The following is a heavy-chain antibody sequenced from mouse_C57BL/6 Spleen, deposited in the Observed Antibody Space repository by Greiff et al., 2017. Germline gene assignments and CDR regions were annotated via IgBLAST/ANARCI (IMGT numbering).Heavy chain of an antibody. Sequence: EVQRVEPGGGLVQPKGSLKLSCAASGFTFHTYAMHWVRQAPGKGLEWVASLRSKSSNYATYYADSVKDRFTISRDDSQSMLDLQMHNLKTDDTAMYYCPLYYSYDVAWFAYWGQGTLVTVSA. CDR2: LRSKSSNYAT. CDR3: PLYYSYDVAWFAY. J-gene: IGHJ3*01. V-gene: IGHV10-3*01. CDR1: GFTFHTYA. D-gene: IGHD2-12*01.